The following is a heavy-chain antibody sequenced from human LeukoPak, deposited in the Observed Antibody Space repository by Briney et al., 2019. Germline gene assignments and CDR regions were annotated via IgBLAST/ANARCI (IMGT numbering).Heavy chain of an antibody. J-gene: IGHJ5*02. CDR3: ARVLSVRNYDFWSGYLNWLDP. CDR1: GGSFSDYY. CDR2: IYYSGST. V-gene: IGHV4-31*11. D-gene: IGHD3-3*01. Sequence: SETLSLTCAVYGGSFSDYYWTWVRQHPGKGLEWIGYIYYSGSTYYNPSLKSRVTISVDTSKNQFSLKLSSVTAADTAVYYCARVLSVRNYDFWSGYLNWLDPWGQGTLVTVSS.